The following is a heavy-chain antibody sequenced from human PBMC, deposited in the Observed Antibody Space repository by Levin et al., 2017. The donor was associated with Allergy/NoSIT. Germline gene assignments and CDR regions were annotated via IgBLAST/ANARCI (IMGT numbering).Heavy chain of an antibody. V-gene: IGHV3-23*01. J-gene: IGHJ4*02. CDR3: AKSWAEFDY. CDR1: GFTFSSYA. D-gene: IGHD3-16*01. CDR2: ISSGGNT. Sequence: GESLKISCAASGFTFSSYAMSWVRQAPGKGLEWVSAISSGGNTYYPDSVKGRFTISRDNSKNTLYLQMNSLRAEDTAVYYCAKSWAEFDYWGQGTLVTVSS.